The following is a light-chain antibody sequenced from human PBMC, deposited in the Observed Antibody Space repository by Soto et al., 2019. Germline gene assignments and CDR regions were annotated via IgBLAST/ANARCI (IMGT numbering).Light chain of an antibody. CDR3: QQCHKWPRIT. Sequence: EILMTQSPATLSVSPGEGATLSWSSSENVDTNLAWYQHKPGQAPRLLIYGASTRAAGVPARFSGSGSGTELTLTISSLESEDVAVYYCQQCHKWPRITFGPGTRLEIK. CDR1: ENVDTN. J-gene: IGKJ5*01. V-gene: IGKV3-15*01. CDR2: GAS.